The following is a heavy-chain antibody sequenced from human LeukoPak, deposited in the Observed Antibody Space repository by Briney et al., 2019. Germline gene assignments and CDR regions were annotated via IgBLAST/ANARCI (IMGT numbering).Heavy chain of an antibody. CDR2: IYHSGST. V-gene: IGHV4-4*02. CDR3: ARAPPYYYGSGSYGTGYGMDV. D-gene: IGHD3-10*01. J-gene: IGHJ6*04. CDR1: GGSISRSNW. Sequence: PSETLSLTCAVSGGSISRSNWWSWVRQPPGKGLEWIGEIYHSGSTNYNPSLKSRVTISVDKSKNQLSLKLSSVTAADTAVYYCARAPPYYYGSGSYGTGYGMDVWGKGTTVTVSS.